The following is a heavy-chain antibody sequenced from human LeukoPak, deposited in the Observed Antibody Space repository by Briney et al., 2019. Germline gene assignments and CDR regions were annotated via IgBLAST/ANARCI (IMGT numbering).Heavy chain of an antibody. CDR1: GGSISSYY. Sequence: SETLSLTCTVSGGSISSYYWSWIRQPAGKGLEWIGRIYTSGSTNYNPSLKSRVTMSVDTSKNQFSLKLSSVTAADTAVYYCARDIWVGEVYAFDIWGQRTMVTVSS. CDR2: IYTSGST. V-gene: IGHV4-4*07. D-gene: IGHD3-10*01. CDR3: ARDIWVGEVYAFDI. J-gene: IGHJ3*02.